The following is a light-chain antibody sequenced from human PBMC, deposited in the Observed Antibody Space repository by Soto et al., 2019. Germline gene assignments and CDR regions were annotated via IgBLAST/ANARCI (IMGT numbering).Light chain of an antibody. V-gene: IGKV1-39*01. Sequence: DIQMTQSPSSLSASVGDRVTITCRAGQSISSYLNWYQQKPGKAPKLLIYAETSLQSRVPSRFSGSGSGTDVTLTISSLQPDDFATYYCQQTYSTPFTVGGGTKVEIK. CDR3: QQTYSTPFT. J-gene: IGKJ4*01. CDR1: QSISSY. CDR2: AET.